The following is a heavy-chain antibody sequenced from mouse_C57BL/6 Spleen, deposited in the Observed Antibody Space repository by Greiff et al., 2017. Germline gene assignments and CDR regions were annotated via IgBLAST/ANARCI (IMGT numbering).Heavy chain of an antibody. J-gene: IGHJ4*01. CDR3: ARSDYYGSSPYAMDY. Sequence: VKLQQPGAELVKPGASVKLSCKASGYTFTSYWMQWVKQRPGQGLEWIGEIDPSDSYTNYNQKFKGKATLTVDTSSSTAYMQLSSLTSEDSAVYYCARSDYYGSSPYAMDYWGQGTSVTVSS. D-gene: IGHD1-1*01. CDR2: IDPSDSYT. CDR1: GYTFTSYW. V-gene: IGHV1-50*01.